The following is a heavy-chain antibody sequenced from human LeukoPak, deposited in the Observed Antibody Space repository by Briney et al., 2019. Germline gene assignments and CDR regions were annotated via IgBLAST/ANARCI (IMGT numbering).Heavy chain of an antibody. V-gene: IGHV1-46*01. CDR3: ASLLGDYVGSYYGMDV. CDR2: INPSGGST. J-gene: IGHJ6*02. Sequence: AASVTVSCKASVYTFTSYYMHWVRQAPGQGLEWMGIINPSGGSTSYAQKFQGRVTMTRDTSTSTVYMELSSLRSEDTAVYYCASLLGDYVGSYYGMDVWGQGTTVTVSS. D-gene: IGHD4-17*01. CDR1: VYTFTSYY.